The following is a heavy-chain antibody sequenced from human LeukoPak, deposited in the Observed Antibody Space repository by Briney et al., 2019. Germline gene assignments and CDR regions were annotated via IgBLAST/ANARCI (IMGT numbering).Heavy chain of an antibody. Sequence: ASVKVSCKASGYTFTGYYMHWVRQAPGQGLEWMGWINPNSGGTNYAQKFQGRVTMTRDTSISTAYMELSRLRSDDTAVYYCARGQEGYYYDSSGPTAIFDYWGQGTLVTVSS. V-gene: IGHV1-2*02. D-gene: IGHD3-22*01. CDR2: INPNSGGT. CDR3: ARGQEGYYYDSSGPTAIFDY. J-gene: IGHJ4*02. CDR1: GYTFTGYY.